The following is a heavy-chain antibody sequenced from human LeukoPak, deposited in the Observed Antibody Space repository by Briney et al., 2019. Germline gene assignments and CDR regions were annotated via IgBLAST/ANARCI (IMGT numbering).Heavy chain of an antibody. CDR2: ISADNGNT. CDR1: GYTFTSYG. D-gene: IGHD6-13*01. Sequence: GASVKVSCTAFGYTFTSYGISWVRQAPGQGLEWVGWISADNGNTNYAQKFQGRVTMTTDTSTSTAYMELRSLRSDDTAVYYCARAHSSSYAFDIWGQGTMVTVSS. V-gene: IGHV1-18*01. J-gene: IGHJ3*02. CDR3: ARAHSSSYAFDI.